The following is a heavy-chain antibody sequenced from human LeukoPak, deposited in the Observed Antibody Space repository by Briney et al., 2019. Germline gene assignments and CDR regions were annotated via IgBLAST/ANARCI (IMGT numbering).Heavy chain of an antibody. CDR3: AKGARDYVWGSYRSPDTDIFDY. V-gene: IGHV3-23*01. CDR1: GFTFSSYE. J-gene: IGHJ4*02. Sequence: GGSLRLSCAASGFTFSSYEMNWVRQAPGKGLEWVSAISGSGGSTYYADSVKGRFTISRDNSKNTLYLQMNSLRAEDTAVYYCAKGARDYVWGSYRSPDTDIFDYWGQGTLVTVSS. D-gene: IGHD3-16*02. CDR2: ISGSGGST.